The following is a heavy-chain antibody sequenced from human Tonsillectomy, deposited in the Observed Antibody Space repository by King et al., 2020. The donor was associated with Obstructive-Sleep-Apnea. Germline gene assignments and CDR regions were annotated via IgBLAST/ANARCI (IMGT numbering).Heavy chain of an antibody. CDR2: IYYSGST. CDR1: GGSISSYY. Sequence: LLQESGPGLVKPSETLSLTCTVSGGSISSYYWSWIRQPPGKGLEWVGYIYYSGSTNYNPSLKSRVTISVDTSKNQFSLKLSSVTAADTAVYYCAGSGIAVAGFYYGMDVWGQGTTVTVSS. V-gene: IGHV4-59*01. CDR3: AGSGIAVAGFYYGMDV. D-gene: IGHD6-19*01. J-gene: IGHJ6*02.